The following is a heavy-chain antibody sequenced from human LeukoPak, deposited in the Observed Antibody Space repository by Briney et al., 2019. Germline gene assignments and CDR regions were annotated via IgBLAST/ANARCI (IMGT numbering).Heavy chain of an antibody. D-gene: IGHD3-10*01. Sequence: SLRLSGAASGFTLDAYAMHWVRQAPGKGLEWVSGISWNSGSIGYADSVKGRFTISRDNAKNSLYLQMNSLRAEDTALYYCAKASWFGELLSNFDYWGQGTLVTVSS. CDR2: ISWNSGSI. CDR3: AKASWFGELLSNFDY. J-gene: IGHJ4*02. V-gene: IGHV3-9*01. CDR1: GFTLDAYA.